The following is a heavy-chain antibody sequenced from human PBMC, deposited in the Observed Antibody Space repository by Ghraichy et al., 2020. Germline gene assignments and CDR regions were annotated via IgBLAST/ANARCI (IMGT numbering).Heavy chain of an antibody. D-gene: IGHD3-16*01. CDR2: IKEDASEQ. CDR1: GFNFRNYW. Sequence: GGSLRLSCAVSGFNFRNYWMTWVRQAPGEGLEWVANIKEDASEQHYVDSVKGRFTISRDDAKNSLYLQMNSLRAGDTAVYYCARDLSSWGGSYADYWGQGTLVTVSS. CDR3: ARDLSSWGGSYADY. V-gene: IGHV3-7*03. J-gene: IGHJ4*02.